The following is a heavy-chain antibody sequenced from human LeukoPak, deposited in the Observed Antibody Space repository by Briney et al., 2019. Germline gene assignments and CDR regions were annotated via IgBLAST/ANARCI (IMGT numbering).Heavy chain of an antibody. J-gene: IGHJ4*02. V-gene: IGHV1-69*04. CDR2: IIPILGIA. CDR3: ILAGTTTIFDY. CDR1: GGTFSSYA. D-gene: IGHD6-19*01. Sequence: SVKVSCKASGGTFSSYAISWVRQAPGQGLEWMGRIIPILGIANYAQKFQGRVTTTADKSASTAYMELSSLRSEDTAVYYCILAGTTTIFDYWGQGTLVTVSS.